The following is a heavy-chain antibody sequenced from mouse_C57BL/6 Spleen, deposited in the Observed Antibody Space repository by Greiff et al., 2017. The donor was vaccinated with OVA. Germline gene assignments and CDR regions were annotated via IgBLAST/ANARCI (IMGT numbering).Heavy chain of an antibody. CDR1: GYTFTDYE. CDR2: IDPETGGT. CDR3: TRKIYDGYYTLAY. Sequence: VQLQQSGAELVRPGASVTLSCKASGYTFTDYEMHWVKQTPVHGLEWIGAIDPETGGTAYNQKFKGKAILTADKSSSTAYMELRSLTSEDSAVYYCTRKIYDGYYTLAYWGQGTLVTVSA. D-gene: IGHD2-3*01. V-gene: IGHV1-15*01. J-gene: IGHJ3*01.